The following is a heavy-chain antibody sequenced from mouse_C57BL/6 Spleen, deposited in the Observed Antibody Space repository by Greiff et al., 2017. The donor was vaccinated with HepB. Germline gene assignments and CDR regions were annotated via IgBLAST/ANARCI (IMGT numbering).Heavy chain of an antibody. CDR3: ARAGSSYGFAY. D-gene: IGHD1-1*01. CDR2: ISYSGST. Sequence: EVKLMESGPGMVKPSQSLSLTCTVTGYSITSGYDWHWIRHFPGNKLEWMGYISYSGSTNYNPSLKSRISITHDTSKNHFFLKLNSVTTEDTATYYCARAGSSYGFAYWGQGTLVTVSA. CDR1: GYSITSGYD. V-gene: IGHV3-1*01. J-gene: IGHJ3*01.